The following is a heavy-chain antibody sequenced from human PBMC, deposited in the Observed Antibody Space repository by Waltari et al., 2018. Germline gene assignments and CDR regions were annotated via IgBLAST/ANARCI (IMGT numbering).Heavy chain of an antibody. Sequence: EVQLLESGGGLVQPGGSLRLSCEASGFTFRTYAMSGVRQAPGKGLEWVSGITGSGDNTYYAGSVKGRFTISRDNSKNTLSLQMNSLRDDDTAVYSCAKNANANYINWFDPWGQGTLVTVSS. CDR2: ITGSGDNT. J-gene: IGHJ5*02. CDR3: AKNANANYINWFDP. D-gene: IGHD1-7*01. V-gene: IGHV3-23*01. CDR1: GFTFRTYA.